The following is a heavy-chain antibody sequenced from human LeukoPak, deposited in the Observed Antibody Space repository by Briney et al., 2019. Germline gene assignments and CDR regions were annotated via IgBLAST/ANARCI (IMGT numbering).Heavy chain of an antibody. Sequence: GGSLRLSCAASGFTFSSYSMNWVRQAPGKGREWVSSISSSSSYIYYADSVKGRFTISRDNAKNSLYLQMNSLRAEDTAVYYCAREVVAAIYWFDPWGQGTLVTVSS. J-gene: IGHJ5*02. D-gene: IGHD2-15*01. CDR1: GFTFSSYS. V-gene: IGHV3-21*01. CDR2: ISSSSSYI. CDR3: AREVVAAIYWFDP.